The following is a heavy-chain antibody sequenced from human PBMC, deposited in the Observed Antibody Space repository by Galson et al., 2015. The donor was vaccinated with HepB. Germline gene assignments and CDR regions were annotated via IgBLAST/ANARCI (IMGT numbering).Heavy chain of an antibody. CDR3: ARGYAPDI. CDR2: IKQDGSEK. V-gene: IGHV3-7*01. CDR1: GFTFSSYW. J-gene: IGHJ4*02. D-gene: IGHD1-1*01. Sequence: SLRLSCAASGFTFSSYWMTWVRQTPGKGLECVANIKQDGSEKSYVDSVKGRFTISRDNAKNSLYLQMNSLRVEDTALYYCARGYAPDIWGRGPLVTVSS.